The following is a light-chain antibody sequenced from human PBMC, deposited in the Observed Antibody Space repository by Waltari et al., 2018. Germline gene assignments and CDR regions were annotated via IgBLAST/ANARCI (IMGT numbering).Light chain of an antibody. CDR1: SSDVGGYNY. V-gene: IGLV2-14*03. CDR3: SSYTSSSTLI. J-gene: IGLJ2*01. CDR2: DVS. Sequence: QSALTQPASASGSPGQSINISCTGPSSDVGGYNYVPWYQQHPGKAPKLMIYDVSNRPSGVSNRFSGSKSGNTASLTISGLQAEDEADYYCSSYTSSSTLIFGGGTKLTVL.